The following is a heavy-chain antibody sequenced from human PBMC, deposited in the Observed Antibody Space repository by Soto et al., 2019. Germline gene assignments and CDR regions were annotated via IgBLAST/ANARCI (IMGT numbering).Heavy chain of an antibody. D-gene: IGHD6-13*01. CDR2: MNNDGSYT. V-gene: IGHV3-74*01. CDR1: GFTFSSYW. Sequence: EVQLVESGGGLVQPGGSLRLSCAASGFTFSSYWMYWVRQAPGKGLEWVSHMNNDGSYTIYADSVKGRFTFSRDNAKNTLYLQRNSLRAEDTAVYYCVRGGYMHACDIWGQGTMVTVSS. CDR3: VRGGYMHACDI. J-gene: IGHJ3*02.